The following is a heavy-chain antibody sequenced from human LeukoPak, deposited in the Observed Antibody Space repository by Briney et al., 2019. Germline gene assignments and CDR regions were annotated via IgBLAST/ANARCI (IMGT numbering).Heavy chain of an antibody. CDR1: GFTFSSYS. J-gene: IGHJ4*02. Sequence: GGSLRLSCAASGFTFSSYSMNWVRQAPGKGLEWVSSISSSSSYIYYADSVKGRFTISRDNAKNSLYLQMNSPRAEDTAVYYCARGRRIAAAGLYYFDYWGQGTLVTVSS. CDR2: ISSSSSYI. CDR3: ARGRRIAAAGLYYFDY. D-gene: IGHD6-13*01. V-gene: IGHV3-21*01.